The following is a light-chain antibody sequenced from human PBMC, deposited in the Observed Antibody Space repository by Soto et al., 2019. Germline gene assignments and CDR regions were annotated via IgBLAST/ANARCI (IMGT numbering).Light chain of an antibody. CDR1: QSVSSN. CDR2: GAS. CDR3: QQYNNWPIT. Sequence: IVLTQSPGTLSLSPGERATLSCRAGQSVSSNYLAWYQQKPGQSPRLLIYGASTRATGIPARFSGSGSGTEFTLTISSLQSEDFEVYYCQQYNNWPITFGQGTRLEI. V-gene: IGKV3-15*01. J-gene: IGKJ5*01.